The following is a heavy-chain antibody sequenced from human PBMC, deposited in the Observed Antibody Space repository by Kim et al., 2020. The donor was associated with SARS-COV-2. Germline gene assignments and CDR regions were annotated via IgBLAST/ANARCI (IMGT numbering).Heavy chain of an antibody. CDR2: ISSSSSYI. CDR3: ARGYSSSSGVSGHFDY. CDR1: GFTFSSYS. D-gene: IGHD6-6*01. V-gene: IGHV3-21*01. Sequence: GGSLRLSCAASGFTFSSYSMNWVRQAPGKGLEWVSSISSSSSYIYYADSVKGRFTISRDNAKNSLYLQMNSLRAEDTAVYYCARGYSSSSGVSGHFDYWGQGTLVTVSS. J-gene: IGHJ4*02.